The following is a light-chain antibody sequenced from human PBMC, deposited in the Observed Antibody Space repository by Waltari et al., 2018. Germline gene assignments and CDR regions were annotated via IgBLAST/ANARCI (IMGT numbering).Light chain of an antibody. V-gene: IGLV2-23*02. CDR2: EVH. Sequence: SPLPQPTSVPASPPLSLTSSSTALTDSSWLYNLVSWYQQSSGKAPKLITYEVHKRPSGVSNRFSASRSGNTASLTISGLQSEDEANYYCCSYAGTTNWVFGGGTKLTVL. J-gene: IGLJ3*02. CDR1: TDSSWLYNL. CDR3: CSYAGTTNWV.